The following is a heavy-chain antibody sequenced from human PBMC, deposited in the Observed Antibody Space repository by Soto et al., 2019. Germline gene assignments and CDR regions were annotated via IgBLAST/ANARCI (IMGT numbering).Heavy chain of an antibody. D-gene: IGHD3-3*01. CDR2: IYYSGST. V-gene: IGHV4-39*01. J-gene: IGHJ5*02. CDR1: GGSISSSSYY. CDR3: ARRGKYDFWSGYSQTWFDP. Sequence: SETLSLTCTVSGGSISSSSYYWGWIRQPPGKGLEWIGSIYYSGSTYYNPSLKSRVTISVDTSKNQFSLKLSSVTAADAAVCYCARRGKYDFWSGYSQTWFDPWGQGTLVTVSS.